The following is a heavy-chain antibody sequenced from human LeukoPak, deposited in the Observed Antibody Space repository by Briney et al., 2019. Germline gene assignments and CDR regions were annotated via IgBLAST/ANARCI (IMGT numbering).Heavy chain of an antibody. Sequence: ASVKVSCKASGYTFTSYGISWVRQAPGKGLEWMGLVDPEDGETIYAEKFQGRVTITADTSTDTAYMELSSLRSEDTAVYYCATEYIVVVPAAKGRWFDPWGQGTLVTVSS. J-gene: IGHJ5*02. D-gene: IGHD2-2*01. CDR1: GYTFTSYG. CDR3: ATEYIVVVPAAKGRWFDP. CDR2: VDPEDGET. V-gene: IGHV1-69-2*01.